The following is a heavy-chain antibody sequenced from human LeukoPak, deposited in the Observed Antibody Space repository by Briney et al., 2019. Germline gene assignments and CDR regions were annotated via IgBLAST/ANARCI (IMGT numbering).Heavy chain of an antibody. CDR2: INTNTGNP. V-gene: IGHV7-4-1*02. CDR1: GYTFTSYA. J-gene: IGHJ5*02. Sequence: ASVKVSCKASGYTFTSYAMNWVRQAPGQGLEWMGWINTNTGNPTYAQGFTGRFVFSLDTSVSTAYLQISSLKAEDTAVYYCARKPPRGNSYGWIMDPWGQGTLVTVSS. D-gene: IGHD5-18*01. CDR3: ARKPPRGNSYGWIMDP.